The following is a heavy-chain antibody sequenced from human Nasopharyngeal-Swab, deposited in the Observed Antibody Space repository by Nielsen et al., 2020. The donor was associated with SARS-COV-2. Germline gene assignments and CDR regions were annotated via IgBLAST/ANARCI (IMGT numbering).Heavy chain of an antibody. CDR2: ISSSSSTI. D-gene: IGHD3-10*01. Sequence: GVLKISCAASGFTFSSYSMNWVRQAPGKGLEWVSYISSSSSTIYYADSVKGRFTISRDNAKNSLYLQMNSLRDEDTAVYYCARIVSGYYGSGSLRRNWFDPWGQGTLVTVSS. J-gene: IGHJ5*02. CDR1: GFTFSSYS. V-gene: IGHV3-48*02. CDR3: ARIVSGYYGSGSLRRNWFDP.